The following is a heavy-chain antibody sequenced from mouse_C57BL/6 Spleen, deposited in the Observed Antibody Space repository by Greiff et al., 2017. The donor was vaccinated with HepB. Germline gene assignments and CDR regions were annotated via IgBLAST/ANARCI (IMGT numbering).Heavy chain of an antibody. Sequence: QVQLQQSGAELVRPGTSVKMSCKASGYTFTNYWIGWAKQRPGHGLEWIGDIYPGGGYTNYNEKFKGKATLTADKSSSTAYIQFSSLTSEDSAIYYCARRGLDSSGYEAYWGQGTLVTVSA. CDR1: GYTFTNYW. CDR2: IYPGGGYT. D-gene: IGHD3-2*02. V-gene: IGHV1-63*01. J-gene: IGHJ3*01. CDR3: ARRGLDSSGYEAY.